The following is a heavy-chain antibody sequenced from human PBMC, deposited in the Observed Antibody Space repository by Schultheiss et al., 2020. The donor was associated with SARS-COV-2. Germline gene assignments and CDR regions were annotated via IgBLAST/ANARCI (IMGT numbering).Heavy chain of an antibody. J-gene: IGHJ4*02. CDR1: GGSFTSDY. CDR2: VSYTGNS. CDR3: ARMKAATADY. D-gene: IGHD2-15*01. Sequence: GSLRLSCTVSGGSFTSDYWSWIRQPPGKGLEWTGHVSYTGNSNYNPSLKSRVTISIDTSKKQFSLKLRSVTAADTAVYYCARMKAATADYWGQGTLVTVSS. V-gene: IGHV4-59*01.